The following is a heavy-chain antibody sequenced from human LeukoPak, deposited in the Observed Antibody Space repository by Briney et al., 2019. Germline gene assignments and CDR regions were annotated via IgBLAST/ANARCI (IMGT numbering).Heavy chain of an antibody. V-gene: IGHV4-34*01. D-gene: IGHD6-19*01. Sequence: PSETLSLTCAVHGGSFSGYYWSWIRQPPGKGLEWIGEINHSGSTNYNPSLKSRVTISVDTSKNQFSLKLSSVTAADTAVYYCARDRGTRVIAVAGRYDYGMDVWGQGTTVTVSS. CDR2: INHSGST. CDR1: GGSFSGYY. J-gene: IGHJ6*02. CDR3: ARDRGTRVIAVAGRYDYGMDV.